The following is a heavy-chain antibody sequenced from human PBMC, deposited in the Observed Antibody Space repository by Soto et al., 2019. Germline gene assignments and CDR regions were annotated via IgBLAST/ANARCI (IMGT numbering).Heavy chain of an antibody. CDR2: MNPISGNT. V-gene: IGHV1-8*01. Sequence: QVQLVQSGAEVKKPGASVTVSCKASGYTFTSYDINWVRQATGQGLEWMGWMNPISGNTGYAQKFQDRVTMTRNTSITTAYMELSSLRSDDTAVYYCARGSYDILTGYYNDWFDPWGQGTLVTVSS. D-gene: IGHD3-9*01. CDR1: GYTFTSYD. CDR3: ARGSYDILTGYYNDWFDP. J-gene: IGHJ5*02.